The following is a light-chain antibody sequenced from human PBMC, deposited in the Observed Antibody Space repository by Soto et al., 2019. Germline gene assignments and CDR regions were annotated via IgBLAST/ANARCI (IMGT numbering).Light chain of an antibody. CDR1: TSNIGAGYE. Sequence: QSVLTQPPSVSGAPGQRVTISCTGSTSNIGAGYEVHWYRQLPGAAPKLLMYGNDNRPSGVPDRFSGSRSGTSASLAITGLQAEDEADYYCQSHDVRLSARFFGGGTKLTVL. CDR3: QSHDVRLSARF. CDR2: GND. J-gene: IGLJ2*01. V-gene: IGLV1-40*01.